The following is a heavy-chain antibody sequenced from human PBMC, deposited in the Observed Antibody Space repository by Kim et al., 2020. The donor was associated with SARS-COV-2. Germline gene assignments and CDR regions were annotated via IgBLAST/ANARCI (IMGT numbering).Heavy chain of an antibody. V-gene: IGHV4-59*01. CDR2: IYYSGST. J-gene: IGHJ4*02. CDR3: ARSPGYYFDY. CDR1: GGSISGYY. D-gene: IGHD3-10*01. Sequence: SETLSLTCTVSGGSISGYYWSWIRQPPGKGLELIGYIYYSGSTNYNSSLKSRVTISVDTSKNQFSLKLSSVTAADTAVYYCARSPGYYFDYWGQGTLVTVSS.